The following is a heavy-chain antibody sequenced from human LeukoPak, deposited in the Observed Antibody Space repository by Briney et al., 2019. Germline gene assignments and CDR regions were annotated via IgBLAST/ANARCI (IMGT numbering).Heavy chain of an antibody. Sequence: SQTLSLTCAISGDSVSGNRAVWNWIRQSPSRGLEWLGRTYYRSKWYNDYAVSVKGRITVNPDTSKNQFSLQLNSVTPEDTAVYYCARDAPGQGYFDYWGQGTLVTVSS. CDR1: GDSVSGNRAV. CDR2: TYYRSKWYN. D-gene: IGHD2-2*01. V-gene: IGHV6-1*01. J-gene: IGHJ4*02. CDR3: ARDAPGQGYFDY.